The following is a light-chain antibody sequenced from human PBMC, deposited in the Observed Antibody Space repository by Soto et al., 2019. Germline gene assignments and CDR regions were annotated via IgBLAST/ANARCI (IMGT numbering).Light chain of an antibody. CDR1: SIDIAPYNY. CDR2: EVS. V-gene: IGLV2-14*01. J-gene: IGLJ1*01. CDR3: SSYTSSTNYV. Sequence: TEPASVTGSPGVSLTISCTGTSIDIAPYNYVSWYQQHPGKAPKLIIYEVSYRPSAISNRFSGSKSGNTASLTISGLQAEDEADYYCSSYTSSTNYVFGTGTKVT.